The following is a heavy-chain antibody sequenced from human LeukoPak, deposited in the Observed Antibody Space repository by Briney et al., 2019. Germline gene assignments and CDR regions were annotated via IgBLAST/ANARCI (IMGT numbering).Heavy chain of an antibody. CDR3: ANWDTAMVTQAFDI. CDR2: ISGDGGST. D-gene: IGHD5-18*01. Sequence: PGGSLRLSCAASGFTFDGYAMHWVRQAPGKGLEWVSLISGDGGSTYYADSVKGRFTISRDNSKNSLYLQMNSLRTEDTALYYCANWDTAMVTQAFDIWDQGTMVTVSS. V-gene: IGHV3-43*02. J-gene: IGHJ3*02. CDR1: GFTFDGYA.